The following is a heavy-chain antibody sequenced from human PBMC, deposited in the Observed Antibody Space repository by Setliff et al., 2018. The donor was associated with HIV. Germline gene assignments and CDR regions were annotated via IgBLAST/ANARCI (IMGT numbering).Heavy chain of an antibody. Sequence: PSETLSLTCTVSGGSISINSYYWTWIRQPPGKGLEWIGEINHSGSTNYSPSLKSRITISVDTSKRQFSLKLTSVTAADAAVYYCARDPVITMMVGPKFYFDYWGQGILVTVSS. CDR3: ARDPVITMMVGPKFYFDY. V-gene: IGHV4-39*02. CDR2: INHSGST. J-gene: IGHJ4*02. CDR1: GGSISINSYY. D-gene: IGHD3-22*01.